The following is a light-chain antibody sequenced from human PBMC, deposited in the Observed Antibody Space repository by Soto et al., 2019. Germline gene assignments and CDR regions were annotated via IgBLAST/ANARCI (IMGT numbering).Light chain of an antibody. CDR3: QQYDDSPPLT. V-gene: IGKV3-20*01. Sequence: EIVLTQSPGTLSLSPGDTATLSCRASQSLRNNYIAWYQQKPGQAPRLLMSGGSTRASGIPNRFRASGSGTDFTLIITKLEPEDFAVYYCQQYDDSPPLTFGGGTQVEIK. CDR2: GGS. J-gene: IGKJ4*01. CDR1: QSLRNNY.